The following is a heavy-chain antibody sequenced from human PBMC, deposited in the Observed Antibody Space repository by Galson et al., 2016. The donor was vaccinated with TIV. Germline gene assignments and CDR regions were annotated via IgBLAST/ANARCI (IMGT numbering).Heavy chain of an antibody. CDR2: IDSRDSYT. J-gene: IGHJ5*02. V-gene: IGHV5-10-1*01. CDR3: ARSASAGSGWVDP. CDR1: GYSFTNYW. D-gene: IGHD3-10*01. Sequence: QSGAEVKKPGESLRISCKTSGYSFTNYWITWVRQMPGKGLEWMGRIDSRDSYTNYCPTFEGHVTISTDKSISTAYLRWTSLKASDSAIYYCARSASAGSGWVDPWGQGTLVTVSS.